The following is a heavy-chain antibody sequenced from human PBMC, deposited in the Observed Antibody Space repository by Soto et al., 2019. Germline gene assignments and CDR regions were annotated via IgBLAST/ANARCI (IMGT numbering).Heavy chain of an antibody. V-gene: IGHV1-69*02. CDR1: GGTFSSYT. J-gene: IGHJ4*02. Sequence: QVQLVQSGAEVKKPGSSVKVSCKASGGTFSSYTISWVRQAPGQGLEWMGRIIPILGIANYAQKFQGRVTITADKSTSTAYMELSSLRSEDTAVYYCARAPSSVYSSGWYEDYWGQGTLVTVSS. D-gene: IGHD6-19*01. CDR2: IIPILGIA. CDR3: ARAPSSVYSSGWYEDY.